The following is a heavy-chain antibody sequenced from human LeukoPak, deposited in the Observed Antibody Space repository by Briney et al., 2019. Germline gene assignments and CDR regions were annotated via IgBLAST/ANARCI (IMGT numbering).Heavy chain of an antibody. V-gene: IGHV4-4*07. CDR3: AREKGIAVAGTLSDWFDP. CDR2: IYTSGST. J-gene: IGHJ5*02. CDR1: GGSISSYY. Sequence: PSETLSLTCTVSGGSISSYYWSWIRQPAGKGLGWIGRIYTSGSTNYNPSLKSRVTMSVDTSKNQFSLKLSSVTAADTAVYYCAREKGIAVAGTLSDWFDPWGQGTLVTVSS. D-gene: IGHD6-19*01.